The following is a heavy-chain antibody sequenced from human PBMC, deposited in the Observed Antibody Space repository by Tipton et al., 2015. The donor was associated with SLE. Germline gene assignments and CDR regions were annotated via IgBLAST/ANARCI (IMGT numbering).Heavy chain of an antibody. V-gene: IGHV1-18*01. CDR3: ARHLGVIVAFEV. D-gene: IGHD3-10*01. CDR1: GYTFTSYA. CDR2: INPYTGNT. J-gene: IGHJ3*01. Sequence: QLVQSGAEIKKPGASVKVSCKASGYTFTSYAISWVRQAPGQGLEWMGWINPYTGNTDYAQKVQGRVTMTTDTSRSTAYLDLRSLRPDDTAVYYCARHLGVIVAFEVWGQGTVLTVSS.